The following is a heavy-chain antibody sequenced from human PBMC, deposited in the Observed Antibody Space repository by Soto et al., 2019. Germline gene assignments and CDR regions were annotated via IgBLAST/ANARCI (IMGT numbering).Heavy chain of an antibody. Sequence: GGSLRLSCAASGFTFTRYSMNWVRQAPGKGLEWVSSISGTTNYIYYGDSMKGRFTIFRDNAKNSLYLEMNSLRAEDTAVYYCARESEDLTSNFDYWGQGTPVTVSS. CDR1: GFTFTRYS. CDR2: ISGTTNYI. CDR3: ARESEDLTSNFDY. V-gene: IGHV3-21*06. J-gene: IGHJ4*02.